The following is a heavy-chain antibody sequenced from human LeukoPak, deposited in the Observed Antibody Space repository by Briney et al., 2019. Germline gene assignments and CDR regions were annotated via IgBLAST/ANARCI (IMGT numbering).Heavy chain of an antibody. CDR1: GFTVSSNY. CDR2: IYSGGST. V-gene: IGHV3-53*05. Sequence: GGSLRLSCAASGFTVSSNYMSWVRQAPGKGLEWVSVIYSGGSTYYADSVKGRFTISRDNAKDTLYLQMSSLRAEDTAVYYCVKDKGIVGATFDYWGQGTLVTVSS. J-gene: IGHJ4*02. D-gene: IGHD1-26*01. CDR3: VKDKGIVGATFDY.